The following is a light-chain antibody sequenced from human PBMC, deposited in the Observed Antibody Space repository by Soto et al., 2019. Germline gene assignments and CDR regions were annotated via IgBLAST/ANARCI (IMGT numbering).Light chain of an antibody. CDR1: SSNIGVYNV. V-gene: IGLV2-23*01. CDR3: CPYVGATTYV. CDR2: EGI. J-gene: IGLJ1*01. Sequence: QSVLTQPASVSGSPGQSITISCSGTSSNIGVYNVVSWYQQHPGKAPKVIVYEGIKRPSGVSDRFSGSTSGSTASLTISGLQAVDEAEYYCCPYVGATTYVFGSGTKV.